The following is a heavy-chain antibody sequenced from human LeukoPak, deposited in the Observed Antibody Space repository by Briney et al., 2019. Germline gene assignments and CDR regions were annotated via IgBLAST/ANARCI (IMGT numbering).Heavy chain of an antibody. CDR2: IYTSGST. CDR1: GGSISSYY. V-gene: IGHV4-4*07. CDR3: ARRFTIAVAHDLGDWYFDL. Sequence: SETLSLTCTVSGGSISSYYWSWIRQPAGKGLEWIGRIYTSGSTNYNPSLKSRVTMSVYTSKNQFSLKLSSVTAADPGVYYCARRFTIAVAHDLGDWYFDLWGRGSLLTVSS. J-gene: IGHJ2*01. D-gene: IGHD6-19*01.